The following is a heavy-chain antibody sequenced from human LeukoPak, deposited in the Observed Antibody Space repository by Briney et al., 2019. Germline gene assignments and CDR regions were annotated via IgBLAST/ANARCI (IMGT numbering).Heavy chain of an antibody. J-gene: IGHJ4*02. D-gene: IGHD3-3*01. CDR3: ARDDSPGAY. V-gene: IGHV3-49*04. CDR2: IRRKVYRGTT. Sequence: GGSLRLSCAASGFIFGDYSMSWVRQAPGKGLEWVGFIRRKVYRGTTEYAASVKGRFTISRDDSKNTASLQMNSLTTEDTAVYYCARDDSPGAYWGQGALVTVSS. CDR1: GFIFGDYS.